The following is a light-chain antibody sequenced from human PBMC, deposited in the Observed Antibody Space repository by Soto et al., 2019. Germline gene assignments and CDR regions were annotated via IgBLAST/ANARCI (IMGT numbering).Light chain of an antibody. J-gene: IGKJ1*01. V-gene: IGKV1-39*01. CDR3: QQTYTLPRT. Sequence: DIQINQSPSSLSASVGERVTIFFRASQTVSKYVNWYQQKPGKVPDLLXYTASTLYSGVPSRFSGRGSGTEFTLTISSLQHEDFATYYCQQTYTLPRTFAQGTKVDIK. CDR1: QTVSKY. CDR2: TAS.